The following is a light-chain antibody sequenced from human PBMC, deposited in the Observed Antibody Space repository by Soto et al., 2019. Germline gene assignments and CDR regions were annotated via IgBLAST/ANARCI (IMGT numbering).Light chain of an antibody. CDR2: DAS. CDR1: QSISSW. Sequence: DIQMTQFPSTLSASVGDRVTITCRPSQSISSWLAWYQQKPGKAPKLLIYDASSLESGVPSRFSGSGSGTEFTLTISSLQPDDFATYYCQQYNSYSRTFGQGTKVDIK. CDR3: QQYNSYSRT. J-gene: IGKJ1*01. V-gene: IGKV1-5*01.